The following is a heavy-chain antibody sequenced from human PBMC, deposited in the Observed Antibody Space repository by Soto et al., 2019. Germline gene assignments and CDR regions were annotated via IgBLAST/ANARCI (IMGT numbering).Heavy chain of an antibody. Sequence: SETLSLTCTVSGGSLSSYYWSWIRQPPGKGLEWIGYIYYSGSTNYNPSLKSRVTISVDTSKNQFSLKLSSVTAADTAVYYCARDPTYYYGSGPSVDYYYGMDVWGQGTTVTVSS. CDR3: ARDPTYYYGSGPSVDYYYGMDV. CDR1: GGSLSSYY. CDR2: IYYSGST. J-gene: IGHJ6*02. D-gene: IGHD3-10*01. V-gene: IGHV4-59*01.